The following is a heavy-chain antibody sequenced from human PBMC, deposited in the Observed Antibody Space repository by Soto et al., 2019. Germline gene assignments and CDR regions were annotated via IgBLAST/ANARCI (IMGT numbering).Heavy chain of an antibody. Sequence: GGSLRLSCAASGFTFTRYSMNWVRQAPGKGPEWVSSISSTTNYIYYGDSMKGRFTISRDNAKNSLYLEMNSLRAEDTAVYYCARESEDLTSNFDYWGQGTLVTVSS. V-gene: IGHV3-21*06. J-gene: IGHJ4*02. CDR2: ISSTTNYI. CDR3: ARESEDLTSNFDY. CDR1: GFTFTRYS.